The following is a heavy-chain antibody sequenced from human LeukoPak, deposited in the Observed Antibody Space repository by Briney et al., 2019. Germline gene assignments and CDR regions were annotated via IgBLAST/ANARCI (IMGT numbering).Heavy chain of an antibody. CDR2: ISGSGGST. Sequence: GGSLRLSCAASGFIFSSYAMSWVRQAPGKGLEWVSVISGSGGSTYYADSVKGRFTISRDNSKNTLYLQMSSLRAEDTAVYYCARGAILRYYFDYWGQGTLVTVSS. CDR3: ARGAILRYYFDY. V-gene: IGHV3-23*01. J-gene: IGHJ4*02. CDR1: GFIFSSYA. D-gene: IGHD3-16*01.